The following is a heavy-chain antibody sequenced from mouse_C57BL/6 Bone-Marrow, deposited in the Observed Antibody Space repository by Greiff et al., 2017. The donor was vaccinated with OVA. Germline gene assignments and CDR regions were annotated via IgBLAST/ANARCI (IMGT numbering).Heavy chain of an antibody. CDR2: IRSGSSSF. CDR1: GFTFSDYG. D-gene: IGHD1-2*01. CDR3: ANGGGFAY. Sequence: EVQLVESGGGLVKPGGSLKLSCAASGFTFSDYGMHWVRQAPEKGLEWVAYIRSGSSSFYSAATVKVRFRISRDNAKNTLFLQVNSRRSEDTAMYYCANGGGFAYWGQGTLVTVSA. V-gene: IGHV5-17*01. J-gene: IGHJ3*01.